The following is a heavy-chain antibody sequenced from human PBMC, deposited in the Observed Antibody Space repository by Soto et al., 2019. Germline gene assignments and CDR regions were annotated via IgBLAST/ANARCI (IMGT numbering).Heavy chain of an antibody. Sequence: XASLSLTCAVYGGSFSGYDWSWIRQPPGKGLEWIGEINHSGSTNYNPSLKSRVTISVDTSKNQFSLKLSSVTAADTAVYYYGSSGYPYWFDPWGQGTLVTVSS. V-gene: IGHV4-34*01. CDR2: INHSGST. CDR3: GSSGYPYWFDP. J-gene: IGHJ5*02. CDR1: GGSFSGYD. D-gene: IGHD3-22*01.